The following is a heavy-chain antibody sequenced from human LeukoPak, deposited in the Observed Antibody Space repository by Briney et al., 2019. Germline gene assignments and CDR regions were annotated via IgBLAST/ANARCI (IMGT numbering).Heavy chain of an antibody. CDR2: INPNSGDT. Sequence: ASVKVSCKTSGYTFTDYYMFWLRQAPGQGLEWVGWINPNSGDTHYAQKFQGRVTMTRDTSISTAYMELSRLISDDTAVYYCARDRGSRNILTDYFDYWGRGTLVTVSS. D-gene: IGHD3-9*01. CDR1: GYTFTDYY. CDR3: ARDRGSRNILTDYFDY. J-gene: IGHJ4*02. V-gene: IGHV1-2*02.